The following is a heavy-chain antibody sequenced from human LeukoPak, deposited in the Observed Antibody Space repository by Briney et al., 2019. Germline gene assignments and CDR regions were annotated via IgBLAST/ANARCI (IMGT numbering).Heavy chain of an antibody. V-gene: IGHV3-74*03. CDR2: INSDGSSI. J-gene: IGHJ4*02. CDR3: VREGRVGGYDFDC. CDR1: GFTFSSYW. D-gene: IGHD5-12*01. Sequence: GGSLRLSCAASGFTFSSYWMHWVRQVPGKGLMWVSRINSDGSSITYADSVKGRFTISRDNAKNTLYLQMNSLRVEDMAVYYCVREGRVGGYDFDCWGQGTLVTVSS.